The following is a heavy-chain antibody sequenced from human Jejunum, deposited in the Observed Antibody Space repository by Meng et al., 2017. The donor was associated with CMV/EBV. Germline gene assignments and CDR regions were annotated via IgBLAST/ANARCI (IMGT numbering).Heavy chain of an antibody. CDR2: IRYDGSNK. CDR3: AKSIAVAGNYYYGMDV. CDR1: TFRSYA. J-gene: IGHJ6*02. Sequence: TFRSYAIHWVRQAPGKGLEWVAFIRYDGSNKYYADSVKGRFTISRDNSKNTLYLQMSSLRVEDTAVYYCAKSIAVAGNYYYGMDVWGQGTTVTVSS. V-gene: IGHV3-30*02. D-gene: IGHD6-19*01.